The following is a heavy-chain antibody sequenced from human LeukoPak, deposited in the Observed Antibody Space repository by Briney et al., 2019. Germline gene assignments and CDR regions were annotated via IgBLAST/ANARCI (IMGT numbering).Heavy chain of an antibody. CDR1: GYTFTSYY. J-gene: IGHJ3*02. CDR3: ARDTSSSADIDAFDI. CDR2: INPSGGST. D-gene: IGHD6-6*01. V-gene: IGHV1-46*01. Sequence: ASVKVSCKASGYTFTSYYMHWVRQAPGQGLEWMGIINPSGGSTSYAQKFQGRVTMTRDTSTSTVYMELSSLRSEDTAVYYCARDTSSSADIDAFDIWGQGTMVTVSS.